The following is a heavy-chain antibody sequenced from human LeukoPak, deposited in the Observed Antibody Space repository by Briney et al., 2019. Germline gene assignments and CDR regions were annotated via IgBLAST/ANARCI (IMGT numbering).Heavy chain of an antibody. V-gene: IGHV3-30*02. CDR1: GFTFSSYG. Sequence: GGSLRLSCAASGFTFSSYGMHWVRQAPGKGLEWVAFIRYDGSNKYYADSVKGRFTISRDNSKNTLYLQMNSLRAEDTAVYYCASYGSGSYHYYYYYYMDVWGKGTTVTISS. CDR3: ASYGSGSYHYYYYYYMDV. J-gene: IGHJ6*03. D-gene: IGHD3-10*01. CDR2: IRYDGSNK.